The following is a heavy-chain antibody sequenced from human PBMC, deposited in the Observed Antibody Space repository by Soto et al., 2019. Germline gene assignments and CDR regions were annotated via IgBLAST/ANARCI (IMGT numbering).Heavy chain of an antibody. Sequence: NPSETLSLTCAVYGGSFSGYYWSWIRQPPGKGLEWIGEINHSGSTNYNPSLKSRVTISVDTSKNQFSLKLSSVTAADTAVCYCARENHNWGRYYYYYMDVWGKGTTVTVSS. V-gene: IGHV4-34*01. CDR2: INHSGST. J-gene: IGHJ6*03. CDR1: GGSFSGYY. D-gene: IGHD7-27*01. CDR3: ARENHNWGRYYYYYMDV.